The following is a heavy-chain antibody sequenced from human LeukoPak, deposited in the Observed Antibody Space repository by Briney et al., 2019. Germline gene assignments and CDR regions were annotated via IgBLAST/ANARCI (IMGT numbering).Heavy chain of an antibody. D-gene: IGHD6-19*01. V-gene: IGHV3-49*03. CDR1: GFTFGDYL. J-gene: IGHJ4*02. CDR2: ISGGTT. Sequence: GGSLRLSCTASGFTFGDYLMSWFRQAPGKGLEWIGFISGGTTEYAASVKGRFTIPRDDSTSIAYLQMNSLTTEDTAVYYCSRGSGWLSVYWGQGTLVIVSS. CDR3: SRGSGWLSVY.